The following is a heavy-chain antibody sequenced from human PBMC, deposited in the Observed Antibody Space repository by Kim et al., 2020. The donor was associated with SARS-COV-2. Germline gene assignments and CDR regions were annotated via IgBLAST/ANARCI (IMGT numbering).Heavy chain of an antibody. V-gene: IGHV3-7*03. CDR1: GFTFSSYW. D-gene: IGHD3-10*01. CDR2: IKQDGSEK. Sequence: GGSLRLSCAASGFTFSSYWMSWVRQAPGKGLEWVANIKQDGSEKYYVDSVKGRFTISRDNAKNSLYLQMNSLRAEDTAVYYCARDFRRSIWYFDLWGRGTLVTVSS. J-gene: IGHJ2*01. CDR3: ARDFRRSIWYFDL.